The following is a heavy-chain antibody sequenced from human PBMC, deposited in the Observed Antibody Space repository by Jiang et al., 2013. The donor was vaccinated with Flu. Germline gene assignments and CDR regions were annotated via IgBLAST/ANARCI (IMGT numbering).Heavy chain of an antibody. CDR2: ISAYNGNT. CDR3: ARDYGGSYSGYYYYYYGMDV. V-gene: IGHV1-18*01. CDR1: GYTFTSYG. J-gene: IGHJ6*02. Sequence: ASGYTFTSYGISWVRQAPGQGLEWMGWISAYNGNTNYAQKLQGRVTMTTDTSTSTAYMELRSLRSDDTAVYYCARDYGGSYSGYYYYYYGMDVWGQGTTVTVSS. D-gene: IGHD1-26*01.